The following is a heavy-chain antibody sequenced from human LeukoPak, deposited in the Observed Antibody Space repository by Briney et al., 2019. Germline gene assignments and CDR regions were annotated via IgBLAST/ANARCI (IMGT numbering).Heavy chain of an antibody. CDR2: IYTSGST. CDR1: GGSISSGSYY. Sequence: SQTLSLTCTVSGGSISSGSYYWSWIRQPAGKGLKWIGRIYTSGSTNYNPSLKSRVTVSVDTSKNQFSLKLSSVTAADTAVYYCARDQPASNWNYYYYYGMDVWGQGTTVTVSS. V-gene: IGHV4-61*02. CDR3: ARDQPASNWNYYYYYGMDV. J-gene: IGHJ6*02. D-gene: IGHD1-20*01.